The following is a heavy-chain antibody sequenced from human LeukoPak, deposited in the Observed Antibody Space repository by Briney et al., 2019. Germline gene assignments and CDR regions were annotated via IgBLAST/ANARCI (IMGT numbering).Heavy chain of an antibody. CDR2: INSGGGAT. Sequence: GGSLRLSCAASGFTFSSHWMHWVRHAPGKGLVWVSRINSGGGATNYADSVRGRFTISRDNSKNTLYLQVNSLRAEDTAMYYCARNDYGDYYFDYWGRGTLVTVSS. CDR3: ARNDYGDYYFDY. D-gene: IGHD4-17*01. J-gene: IGHJ4*02. CDR1: GFTFSSHW. V-gene: IGHV3-74*01.